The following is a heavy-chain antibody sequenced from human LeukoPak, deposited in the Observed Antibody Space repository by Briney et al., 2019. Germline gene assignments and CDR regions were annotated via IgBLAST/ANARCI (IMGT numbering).Heavy chain of an antibody. CDR1: GGTFSSYA. V-gene: IGHV1-69*05. D-gene: IGHD2-8*02. CDR3: ARDTGTSPPDY. CDR2: IVPIFGTA. J-gene: IGHJ4*02. Sequence: ASVKVSCKASGGTFSSYAITWVRQAPGQGLEWMGGIVPIFGTANYAQKVQGRVTMTTDTSTSTAYMELRSLRSDDTAVYYCARDTGTSPPDYWGRGTLVTVSS.